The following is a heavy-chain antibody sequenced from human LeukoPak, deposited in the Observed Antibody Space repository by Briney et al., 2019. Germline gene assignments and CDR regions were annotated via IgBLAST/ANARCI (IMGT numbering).Heavy chain of an antibody. J-gene: IGHJ4*02. CDR1: GFTFNKYG. D-gene: IGHD3-10*01. V-gene: IGHV3-30*02. Sequence: GGSLRLSCAASGFTFNKYGMHWVRQAPGKGLEWLTFIQYDGNNKYYSDSVKGRFTISRDNSKNTLFLQMNSLRAEDTAVYYCAKDKSMVRELDYWGQGTLVTVSS. CDR2: IQYDGNNK. CDR3: AKDKSMVRELDY.